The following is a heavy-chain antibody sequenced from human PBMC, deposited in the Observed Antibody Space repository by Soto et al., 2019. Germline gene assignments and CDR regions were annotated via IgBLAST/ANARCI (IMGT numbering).Heavy chain of an antibody. J-gene: IGHJ3*02. V-gene: IGHV1-69*12. D-gene: IGHD2-15*01. CDR3: ARGGSKLSRWYDAFDI. CDR1: GGTFSSYA. CDR2: IIPIFGTA. Sequence: QVQLVQSGAEVKKPGSSVKVSCKASGGTFSSYAISWVRQAPGQGLEWMGGIIPIFGTANYAQKFQGRVTITADESTSTAYMELSSLRSEDTAVYYCARGGSKLSRWYDAFDIWGQGTMVTVSS.